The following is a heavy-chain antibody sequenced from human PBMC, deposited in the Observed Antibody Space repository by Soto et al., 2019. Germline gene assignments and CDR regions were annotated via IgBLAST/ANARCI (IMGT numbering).Heavy chain of an antibody. J-gene: IGHJ4*02. V-gene: IGHV3-30-3*01. CDR1: GFTFSSYA. CDR3: ATQGVVAATFDY. D-gene: IGHD2-15*01. Sequence: QVQQVESGGGVVQPGRSLRLSCAASGFTFSSYARHWVRQAPGKGLEWVAVISYDGSNKYYADSVKGRFTISRDNSKNTLYLQMNSLRAEDTAVYYCATQGVVAATFDYWGQGTLVTVSS. CDR2: ISYDGSNK.